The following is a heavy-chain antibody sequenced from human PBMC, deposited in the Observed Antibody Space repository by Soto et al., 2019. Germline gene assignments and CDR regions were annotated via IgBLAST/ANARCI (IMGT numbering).Heavy chain of an antibody. CDR2: ISSSGSTI. CDR1: GFTFSSYE. V-gene: IGHV3-48*03. Sequence: GGSLRLSCAASGFTFSSYEMNWVRQAPGKGLEWVSYISSSGSTIYYAGSVKGRFTISRDNAKNSLYLQMNSLRAEDTAVYYCASFYSSSSVGAFDIWGQGTMVTVSS. D-gene: IGHD6-6*01. J-gene: IGHJ3*02. CDR3: ASFYSSSSVGAFDI.